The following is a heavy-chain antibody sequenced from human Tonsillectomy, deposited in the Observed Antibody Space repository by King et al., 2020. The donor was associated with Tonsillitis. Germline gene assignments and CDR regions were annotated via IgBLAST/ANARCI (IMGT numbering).Heavy chain of an antibody. V-gene: IGHV4-39*07. Sequence: LQLQESGPGLVKPSETLSLTCTVSGGSISSSSYYWGWIRQPPGKGLEWIGSIYYSGSTYYNPSLKSRVTISVDTSKNQFSLKLSSVTAADTAVYYCARGKDSSGYVYYYGMDVWGQGTTVTVSS. J-gene: IGHJ6*02. CDR1: GGSISSSSYY. CDR3: ARGKDSSGYVYYYGMDV. D-gene: IGHD3-22*01. CDR2: IYYSGST.